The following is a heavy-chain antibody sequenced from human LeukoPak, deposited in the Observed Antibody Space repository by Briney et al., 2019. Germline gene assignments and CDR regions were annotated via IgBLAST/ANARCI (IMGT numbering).Heavy chain of an antibody. J-gene: IGHJ3*01. CDR1: GGSISSYY. D-gene: IGHD4-11*01. V-gene: IGHV4-59*01. CDR3: AREQYLAYDVFGF. CDR2: VHFSGTT. Sequence: SETLSLTCTVSGGSISSYYWSWIRQPPGRGLEWIGYVHFSGTTSFNPSLKSRVTISVDTSKNQFSLRLSSATAADTAVYYCAREQYLAYDVFGFWGQGTMVTVSS.